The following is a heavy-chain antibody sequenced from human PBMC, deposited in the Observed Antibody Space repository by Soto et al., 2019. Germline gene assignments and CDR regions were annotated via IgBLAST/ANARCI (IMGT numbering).Heavy chain of an antibody. V-gene: IGHV4-59*01. J-gene: IGHJ5*02. Sequence: SETLSLTCTVSGDSISSYYWSWIRKPPGKGLEWMGYIYYSGSTNYNPSLKSRVTISVDTSKNQFSLKLSSVTAADTAVYYCAMGKWSIRSPGNWFDPWGQGTLVTVSS. CDR3: AMGKWSIRSPGNWFDP. D-gene: IGHD3-16*01. CDR2: IYYSGST. CDR1: GDSISSYY.